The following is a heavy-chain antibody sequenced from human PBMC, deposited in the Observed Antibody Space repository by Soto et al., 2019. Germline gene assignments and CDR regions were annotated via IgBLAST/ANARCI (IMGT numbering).Heavy chain of an antibody. V-gene: IGHV4-4*02. CDR1: GGSISSSNW. J-gene: IGHJ4*02. D-gene: IGHD1-26*01. Sequence: QVQLQESGPGLVKPSGTLSLTCAVSGGSISSSNWWSWVRQPPGKGLEWIGELYHSGSTNHNPSLKRRATISVDKSKHQFSLTLSSVTAADTAVYYCASDAIVGATPFASWGQGTLVTVSS. CDR3: ASDAIVGATPFAS. CDR2: LYHSGST.